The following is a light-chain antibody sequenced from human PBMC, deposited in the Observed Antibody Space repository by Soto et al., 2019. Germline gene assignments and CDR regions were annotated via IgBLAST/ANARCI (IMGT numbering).Light chain of an antibody. J-gene: IGLJ1*01. V-gene: IGLV4-60*03. Sequence: QSVLTQSSSASASLGSSVKLTCALSSGHGSYIIAWHQQQPGKAPRYLMKLEGSGSYNKGSGVPDRFSGSSSGTDRYLTISNLQSEGEADYYCETWDSNTRVFGTGTKVTVL. CDR2: LEGSGSY. CDR1: SGHGSYI. CDR3: ETWDSNTRV.